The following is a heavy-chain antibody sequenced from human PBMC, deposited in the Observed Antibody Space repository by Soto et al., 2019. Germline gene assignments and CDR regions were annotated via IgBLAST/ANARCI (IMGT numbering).Heavy chain of an antibody. CDR2: IYYSGGT. J-gene: IGHJ4*02. Sequence: QVQLQESGPGLVKPSQTLSLTCTVSGGSISSTNYYWSWIRQHPGKGLEWIGNIYYSGGTYYNASLKSRITMSVDTSKNQFFLQLSSVTAADTAVYYCASGEGGNYYFDYWGQGTLVTVSS. CDR3: ASGEGGNYYFDY. V-gene: IGHV4-31*03. CDR1: GGSISSTNYY. D-gene: IGHD3-16*01.